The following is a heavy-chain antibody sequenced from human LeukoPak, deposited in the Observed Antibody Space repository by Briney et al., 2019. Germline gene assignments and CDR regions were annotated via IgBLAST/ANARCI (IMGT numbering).Heavy chain of an antibody. V-gene: IGHV4-61*01. J-gene: IGHJ4*02. CDR3: ARLGPYGGPYYFDY. CDR1: GYSISSGYY. CDR2: IYYSGST. D-gene: IGHD4-23*01. Sequence: PSETLSLTCTVSGYSISSGYYWSWIRQPPGKGLEWIGYIYYSGSTNYNPSLKSRVTISVDTSKNQFSLKLSSVTAADTAVYYCARLGPYGGPYYFDYWGQGTLVTVSS.